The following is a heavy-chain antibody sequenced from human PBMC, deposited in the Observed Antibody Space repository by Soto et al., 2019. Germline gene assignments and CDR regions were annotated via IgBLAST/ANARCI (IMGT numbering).Heavy chain of an antibody. CDR2: ISYDGSNK. CDR3: AKADDDSGSYYYQDY. V-gene: IGHV3-30*18. Sequence: QVQLVESGGGVVQPGRSLRLSCAASGFTFSSYGMHWVRQAPGKGLEWVAVISYDGSNKYYADSVKGRFIISRDNSKNTLYLQMNSLRAEDTAVYYCAKADDDSGSYYYQDYWGQGTLVTVSS. D-gene: IGHD1-26*01. CDR1: GFTFSSYG. J-gene: IGHJ4*02.